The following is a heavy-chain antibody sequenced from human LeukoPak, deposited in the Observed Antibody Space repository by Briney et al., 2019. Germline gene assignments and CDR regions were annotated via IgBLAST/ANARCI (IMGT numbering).Heavy chain of an antibody. CDR1: GGSISSSSAY. D-gene: IGHD2-21*01. CDR3: ARQKGYSALYFDY. CDR2: IYYSGST. Sequence: SETLSLTCTVSGGSISSSSAYWGWIRQPPGKGLEWIGNIYYSGSTNYNPSLKSRVIISVDTSKNQFSLKLSSVTAADTAVYYCARQKGYSALYFDYWGQGTLVTVSS. V-gene: IGHV4-61*05. J-gene: IGHJ4*02.